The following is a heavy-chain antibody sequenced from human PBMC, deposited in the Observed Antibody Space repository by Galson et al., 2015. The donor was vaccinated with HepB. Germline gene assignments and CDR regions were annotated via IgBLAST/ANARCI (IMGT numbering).Heavy chain of an antibody. D-gene: IGHD2-15*01. CDR3: ARMGVAVAYYYYGMDV. CDR2: MNPNSGNT. V-gene: IGHV1-8*01. CDR1: GYTFTSYD. J-gene: IGHJ6*02. Sequence: SVKVSCKASGYTFTSYDINWVRQATGQGLEWMGWMNPNSGNTGYAQKFQGRVTMTRNTSISTAYMELSSLRSEDTAVYYCARMGVAVAYYYYGMDVWGQGTTVTVSS.